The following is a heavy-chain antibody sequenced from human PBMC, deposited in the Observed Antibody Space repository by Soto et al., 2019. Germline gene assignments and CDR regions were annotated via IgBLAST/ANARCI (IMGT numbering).Heavy chain of an antibody. J-gene: IGHJ6*02. CDR3: SRGACSGGAPGCRDMDV. D-gene: IGHD2-21*01. CDR1: GYKFISHS. Sequence: QIQLVQSGGEVKKPGASVKVSCKSSGYKFISHSITWVRQAPGQGLEWMGRISAYNGNTNYAQKRQGRVTMTTDTSKNTAYMELRSLRSDDTAVYYCSRGACSGGAPGCRDMDVWGQGTTVTVCS. V-gene: IGHV1-18*01. CDR2: ISAYNGNT.